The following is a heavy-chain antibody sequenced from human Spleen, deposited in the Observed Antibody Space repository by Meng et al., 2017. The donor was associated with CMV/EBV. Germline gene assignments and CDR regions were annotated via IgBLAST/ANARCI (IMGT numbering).Heavy chain of an antibody. CDR3: AKPWRENDFWHYYYYGMNV. CDR1: GFTFSSYA. V-gene: IGHV3-23*01. CDR2: ISGSGAST. D-gene: IGHD3-3*01. J-gene: IGHJ6*02. Sequence: GESLKISCAASGFTFSSYAMSWVRQAPGKGLEWVSTISGSGASTYYADSVRGRFTISRDNSKSTLYLQMNSLRDEDTAIYYCAKPWRENDFWHYYYYGMNVWGHRTTVTVSS.